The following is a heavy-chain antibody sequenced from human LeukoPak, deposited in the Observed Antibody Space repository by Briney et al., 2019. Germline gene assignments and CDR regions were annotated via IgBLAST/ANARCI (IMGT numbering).Heavy chain of an antibody. Sequence: SQTLSLTCAISGDSFSSNSAAWNWIRQSPSRGLEWLGRTYYRSKWYNDYAVSVKSRITINPDTSKNQFSLQLTSVTAADTAVYYCACYYESSGYRFDYWSQGTLVTVSS. CDR3: ACYYESSGYRFDY. V-gene: IGHV6-1*01. J-gene: IGHJ4*02. CDR2: TYYRSKWYN. D-gene: IGHD3-22*01. CDR1: GDSFSSNSAA.